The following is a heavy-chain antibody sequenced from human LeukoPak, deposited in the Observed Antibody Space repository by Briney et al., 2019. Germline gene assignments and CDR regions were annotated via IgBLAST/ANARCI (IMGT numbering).Heavy chain of an antibody. CDR3: ARGDYYDSSGYPAFDI. CDR2: ISGNGDNT. D-gene: IGHD3-22*01. J-gene: IGHJ3*02. V-gene: IGHV3-23*01. CDR1: GFTFISYS. Sequence: GGSLRLSCSVSGFTFISYSMTWVRQAPGKGLEWLSSISGNGDNTYYADSVKGRFTIPRDNSKNTLYLQMNSLRAEDTAVYYCARGDYYDSSGYPAFDIWGQGTMVTVSS.